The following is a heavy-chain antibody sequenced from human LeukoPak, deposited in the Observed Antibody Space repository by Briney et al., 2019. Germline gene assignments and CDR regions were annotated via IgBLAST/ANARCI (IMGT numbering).Heavy chain of an antibody. V-gene: IGHV3-66*01. Sequence: PGGSLRLSCAASGFTVSSNYMSWVRQAPGKGLEWVSVIYSGGSTYYADSVKGRFTISRDNSKKTLYLQMNSLKAEDTAVYYCAKGWHGYSFLDWGQGTLATVSS. CDR2: IYSGGST. J-gene: IGHJ4*02. CDR1: GFTVSSNY. CDR3: AKGWHGYSFLD. D-gene: IGHD5-18*01.